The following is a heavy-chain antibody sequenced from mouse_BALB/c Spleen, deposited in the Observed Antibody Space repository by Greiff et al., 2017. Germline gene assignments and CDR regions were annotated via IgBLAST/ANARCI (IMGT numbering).Heavy chain of an antibody. CDR2: ISYSGST. CDR3: ARWNYGSSYGY. D-gene: IGHD1-1*01. CDR1: GYSITSDYA. J-gene: IGHJ4*01. V-gene: IGHV3-2*02. Sequence: EVQLQESGPGLVKPSQSLSLTCTVTGYSITSDYAWNWIRQFPGNKLEWMGYISYSGSTSYNPSLKSRISITRDTSKNQFFLQLNSVTTEDTATYYCARWNYGSSYGYWGQGTSVTVSS.